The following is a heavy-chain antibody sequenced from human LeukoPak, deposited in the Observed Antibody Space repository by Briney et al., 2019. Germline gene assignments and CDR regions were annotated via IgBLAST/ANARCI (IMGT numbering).Heavy chain of an antibody. Sequence: SETLSLTCTVSGGSISSYYWSWIRQPPGKGLEWIGYIYYSGSTNYNPSLKSRVTISVDTSKNQFSLKLNSVTAADTAVYYCARHYGSGSYSGFDYWGQGTLVTVSS. CDR3: ARHYGSGSYSGFDY. CDR2: IYYSGST. CDR1: GGSISSYY. J-gene: IGHJ4*02. D-gene: IGHD3-10*01. V-gene: IGHV4-59*08.